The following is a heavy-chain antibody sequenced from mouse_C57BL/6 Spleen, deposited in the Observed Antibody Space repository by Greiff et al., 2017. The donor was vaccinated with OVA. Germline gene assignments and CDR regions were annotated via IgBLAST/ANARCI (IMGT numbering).Heavy chain of an antibody. CDR2: IHPNSGST. J-gene: IGHJ2*01. CDR1: GYTFTSYW. Sequence: QVQLQQPGAELVKPGASVKLSCKASGYTFTSYWMHWVKQRPGQGLEWIGMIHPNSGSTNYNEKFKSKATLTVDKSSSTAYMQLGSLTSEDSAVYDCARVASRGGLYYFDYWGQGTTLTVSS. V-gene: IGHV1-64*01. D-gene: IGHD6-1*01. CDR3: ARVASRGGLYYFDY.